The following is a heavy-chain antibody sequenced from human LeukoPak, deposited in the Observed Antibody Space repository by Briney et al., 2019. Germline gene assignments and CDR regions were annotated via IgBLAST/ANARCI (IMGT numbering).Heavy chain of an antibody. Sequence: GGSLRLSCAGSGFTFSSYSMNWVRQAPGKGLEWLSYISTCNGNTYYADSVKGRFTISRDNAKNSLYLQMNSLSAEDTAVYYCARWNTYGLQYWGQGTLVTVSS. CDR3: ARWNTYGLQY. CDR1: GFTFSSYS. V-gene: IGHV3-21*05. J-gene: IGHJ4*02. D-gene: IGHD1/OR15-1a*01. CDR2: ISTCNGNT.